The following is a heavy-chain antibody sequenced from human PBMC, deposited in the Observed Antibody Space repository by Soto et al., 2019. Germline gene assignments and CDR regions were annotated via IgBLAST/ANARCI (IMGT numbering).Heavy chain of an antibody. CDR1: GFSLTTSGVG. Sequence: SGPTLVNPRQTLTLTCTFSGFSLTTSGVGVGWIRQSPGKAPEWLALIYWDDDKRYSPSLKSRLTITKDTSKNQVVLTMADLDPADTATYYCAHRVLRTVFGLVTTTAIYFDFWGQGTPVTVSS. CDR3: AHRVLRTVFGLVTTTAIYFDF. CDR2: IYWDDDK. V-gene: IGHV2-5*02. J-gene: IGHJ4*02. D-gene: IGHD3-3*01.